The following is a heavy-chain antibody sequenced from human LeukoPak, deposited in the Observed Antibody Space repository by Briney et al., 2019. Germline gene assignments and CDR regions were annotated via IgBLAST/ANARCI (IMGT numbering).Heavy chain of an antibody. Sequence: ASVKVSCKTSGYTFTTHGISRVRQAPGQGLEWMGWISTSKGDTNYAQKFKGRLTMTTDRSTSTAYMELRSLSSDDTAVYYCARDWPTVITDYWGQGTLVTVSS. CDR1: GYTFTTHG. D-gene: IGHD4-11*01. J-gene: IGHJ4*02. CDR2: ISTSKGDT. V-gene: IGHV1-18*01. CDR3: ARDWPTVITDY.